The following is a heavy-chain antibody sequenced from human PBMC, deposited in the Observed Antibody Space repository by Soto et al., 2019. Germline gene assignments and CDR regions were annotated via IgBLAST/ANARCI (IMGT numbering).Heavy chain of an antibody. J-gene: IGHJ3*02. CDR3: ARPTLGAFDI. Sequence: SETLSLTSSVSGGTISSSSYYWGGIRQPPGKGLEWIESIYYSGSNSYNSSLKSRVTISVETSKDQFAMRLRSVTAVDTAVYYCARPTLGAFDIWGQGTMVTVSS. CDR1: GGTISSSSYY. D-gene: IGHD3-16*01. V-gene: IGHV4-39*01. CDR2: IYYSGSN.